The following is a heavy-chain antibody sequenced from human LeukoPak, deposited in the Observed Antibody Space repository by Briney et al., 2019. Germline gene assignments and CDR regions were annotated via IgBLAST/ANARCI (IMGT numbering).Heavy chain of an antibody. CDR2: IYTSGST. J-gene: IGHJ3*02. Sequence: PSETLSLTCTVSGCFISRYYWRWLRQPAGKGLDWIGRIYTSGSTNYNLSLQSRVTISVDTSKNQYSLKLSSVTAADTAVYYCARDSPITMIVVAVDAFDIWGQGTMVTVSS. CDR3: ARDSPITMIVVAVDAFDI. D-gene: IGHD3-22*01. CDR1: GCFISRYY. V-gene: IGHV4-4*07.